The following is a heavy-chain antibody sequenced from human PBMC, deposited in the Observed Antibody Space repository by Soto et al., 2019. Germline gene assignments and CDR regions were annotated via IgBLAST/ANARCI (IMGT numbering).Heavy chain of an antibody. CDR3: ANPPCDLLSSKPVFDY. D-gene: IGHD3-9*01. V-gene: IGHV3-23*01. CDR1: GFTFSSCA. CDR2: ISGSGDST. Sequence: EVQLLESGGGLVQPGGSLRVSCAASGFTFSSCAMSWVRQAPGKGLEWVSLISGSGDSTYYADSVKGRFTISRDNSKHILYLQVHSLRAEDTAVYYCANPPCDLLSSKPVFDYWGQGTLVTVSS. J-gene: IGHJ4*02.